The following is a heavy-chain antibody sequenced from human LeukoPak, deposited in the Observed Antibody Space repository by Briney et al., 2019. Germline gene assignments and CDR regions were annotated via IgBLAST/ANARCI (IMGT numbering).Heavy chain of an antibody. CDR2: IDPKSGGT. V-gene: IGHV1-2*02. Sequence: ASVKVSCKGSGYSFTDYYIHWVRPAPGQGLEWMGWIDPKSGGTKYGQRFQGRVTMTRDTSISTAYMEVSSLKSDDTAVYYCARKFSGGFSNFDSWGQGTLVTVSS. CDR3: ARKFSGGFSNFDS. J-gene: IGHJ4*02. CDR1: GYSFTDYY. D-gene: IGHD4-23*01.